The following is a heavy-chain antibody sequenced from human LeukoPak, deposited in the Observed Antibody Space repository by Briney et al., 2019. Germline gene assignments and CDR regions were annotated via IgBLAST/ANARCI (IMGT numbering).Heavy chain of an antibody. Sequence: SETLSLTCTVSGGSISSGSQYWSWIRQPAGKGLEWIGRIYSRGSTNSNPSLKSRVTISLDTSKNQFSLKLTSVTAADMAVYYCARDRTVVTPHLYYYMDVWGKGTTVTVSS. V-gene: IGHV4-61*02. CDR1: GGSISSGSQY. D-gene: IGHD4-23*01. J-gene: IGHJ6*03. CDR2: IYSRGST. CDR3: ARDRTVVTPHLYYYMDV.